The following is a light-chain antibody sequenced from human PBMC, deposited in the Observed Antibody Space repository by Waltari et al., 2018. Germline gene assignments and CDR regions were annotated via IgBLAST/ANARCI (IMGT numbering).Light chain of an antibody. CDR2: GTS. J-gene: IGKJ4*01. V-gene: IGKV3-20*01. CDR1: QGVTSIS. Sequence: RASQGVTSISLSWYQQKLGQAPRLLIYGTSSRATGTPDRFSGSGSGTDFTLTISRLEPEDVAVYYCQQYDGEVVTFGGGTKVEI. CDR3: QQYDGEVVT.